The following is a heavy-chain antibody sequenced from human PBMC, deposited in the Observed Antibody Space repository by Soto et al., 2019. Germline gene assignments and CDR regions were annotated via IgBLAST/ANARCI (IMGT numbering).Heavy chain of an antibody. Sequence: QVQLRQSGAEVKKPGASAKVSCKASGYTFTSYAMHWMRQAPGQRLEWMGWINAGNGNTKYSQKFQGRVTITRDTSACTAYMELSSLRSEDTAVYYCARSEDIVVLVAATLGTNFDYWGQGTLVTVSS. J-gene: IGHJ4*02. CDR2: INAGNGNT. CDR1: GYTFTSYA. D-gene: IGHD2-15*01. CDR3: ARSEDIVVLVAATLGTNFDY. V-gene: IGHV1-3*01.